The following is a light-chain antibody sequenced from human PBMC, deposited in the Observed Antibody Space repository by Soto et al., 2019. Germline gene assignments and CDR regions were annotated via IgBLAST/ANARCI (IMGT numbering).Light chain of an antibody. Sequence: DIQMTQSPSTLSASVGDRVTIACRASQNIDSWLAWYQQKPGKAPKLLIYKASSLESGVPSRFSGSGSGTEFTLTISSLQPDDFATYYCQQYNSYSWTFGQGTKLEIK. V-gene: IGKV1-5*03. CDR1: QNIDSW. CDR2: KAS. CDR3: QQYNSYSWT. J-gene: IGKJ1*01.